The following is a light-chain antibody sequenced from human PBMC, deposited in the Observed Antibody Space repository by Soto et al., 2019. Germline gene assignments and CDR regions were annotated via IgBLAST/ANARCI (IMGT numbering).Light chain of an antibody. J-gene: IGKJ1*01. CDR1: ERVSSSY. Sequence: IGLTNSPGTLSLSPWEISTLSFRASERVSSSYLAWYQQNPGPAPRLLISGASSRASGIPDRFSGSGSGTDSTLTLHRVEPDDFALPYCQQFGSSPWTLGQGTKV. CDR3: QQFGSSPWT. CDR2: GAS. V-gene: IGKV3-20*01.